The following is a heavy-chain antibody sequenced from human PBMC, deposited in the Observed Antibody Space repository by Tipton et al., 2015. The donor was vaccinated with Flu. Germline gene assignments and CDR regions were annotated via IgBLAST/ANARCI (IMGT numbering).Heavy chain of an antibody. CDR2: IYTSGST. CDR1: GDSISTGSHY. D-gene: IGHD3-16*01. Sequence: TLSLTCNVSGDSISTGSHYWNWIRQPAGKGLEWIGRIYTSGSTTYNPSLKSRVTISLDTSKNQFSLKLISVTAADTAVYYCARSSSAYDYVWGGSYYFDFWGQGTLVTVSS. CDR3: ARSSSAYDYVWGGSYYFDF. V-gene: IGHV4-61*02. J-gene: IGHJ4*02.